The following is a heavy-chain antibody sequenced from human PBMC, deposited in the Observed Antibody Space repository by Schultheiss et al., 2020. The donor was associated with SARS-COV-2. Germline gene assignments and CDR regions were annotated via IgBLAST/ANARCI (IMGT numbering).Heavy chain of an antibody. CDR2: ISAYNGNT. V-gene: IGHV1-18*01. CDR1: GGTFSSYA. D-gene: IGHD1-26*01. Sequence: ASVKVSCKASGGTFSSYAISWVRQAPGQGLEWMGWISAYNGNTNYAQKLQGRVTMTRDTSISTAYMELSRLRSEDTAVYYCARGGTWELRLVDYWGQGTLVTVSS. J-gene: IGHJ4*02. CDR3: ARGGTWELRLVDY.